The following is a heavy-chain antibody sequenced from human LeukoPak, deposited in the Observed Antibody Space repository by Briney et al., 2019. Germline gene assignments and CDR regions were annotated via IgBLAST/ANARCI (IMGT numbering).Heavy chain of an antibody. CDR3: ARARDEWLSGVGDYYYYGMDV. D-gene: IGHD3-3*01. V-gene: IGHV4-30-4*01. CDR2: IYYSGST. J-gene: IGHJ6*02. Sequence: SETLSLTCTVSGGSISSGGYYWSWIRQPPGKGLEWIGDIYYSGSTYYNPSLKSRVTISVDTSKNQFSLKLSSVTAADTAVYYCARARDEWLSGVGDYYYYGMDVWGQGTTVTVSS. CDR1: GGSISSGGYY.